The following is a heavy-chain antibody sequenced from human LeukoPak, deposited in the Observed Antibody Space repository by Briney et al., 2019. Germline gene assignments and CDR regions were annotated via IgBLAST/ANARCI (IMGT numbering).Heavy chain of an antibody. D-gene: IGHD1-26*01. V-gene: IGHV3-23*01. CDR2: IDNSGGNT. CDR3: AKPPGGGSYWGQSIKSEYFQD. CDR1: GFTFTSYA. J-gene: IGHJ1*01. Sequence: GGSLRLSCAASGFTFTSYAMSWVRQAPGKGLQWVSTIDNSGGNTYYADSVKGRFTISRDNSKNTLYLQMNSLRAEDTAVYYCAKPPGGGSYWGQSIKSEYFQDWGQGTLVTVSS.